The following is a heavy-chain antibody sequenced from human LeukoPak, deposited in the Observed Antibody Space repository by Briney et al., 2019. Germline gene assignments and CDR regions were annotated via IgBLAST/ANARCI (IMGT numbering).Heavy chain of an antibody. CDR3: ARSNPILGYCSGGSCYLLDY. D-gene: IGHD2-15*01. V-gene: IGHV4-34*01. CDR1: GVSFSGYY. CDR2: INHSGST. Sequence: PSETLSLTCAVYGVSFSGYYWSWIRQPPGKGLEWIGEINHSGSTNYNPSLKSRVTISVGTSKNQFSLKLSSVTAADTAVYYCARSNPILGYCSGGSCYLLDYWGQGTLVTVSS. J-gene: IGHJ4*02.